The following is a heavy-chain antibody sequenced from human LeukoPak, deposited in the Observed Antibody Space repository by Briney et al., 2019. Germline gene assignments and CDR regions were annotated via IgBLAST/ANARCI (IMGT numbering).Heavy chain of an antibody. D-gene: IGHD2-21*02. CDR3: TRLWGDCGGDCYSHDF. CDR1: GFTFSGSV. CDR2: IRSKADSYAT. V-gene: IGHV3-73*01. J-gene: IGHJ4*02. Sequence: PGGSLRLSCVASGFTFSGSVMHWVRQASGKGLEWVGRIRSKADSYATAYAASVKGRITISRDDSKNTAYLQMNSLRTEDTAVYYCTRLWGDCGGDCYSHDFWGQGALVTVSS.